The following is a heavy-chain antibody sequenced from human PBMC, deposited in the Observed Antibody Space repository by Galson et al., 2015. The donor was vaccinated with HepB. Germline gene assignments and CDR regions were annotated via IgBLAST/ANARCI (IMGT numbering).Heavy chain of an antibody. D-gene: IGHD2-2*01. CDR1: GYTFTSYY. V-gene: IGHV3-30*04. J-gene: IGHJ4*02. CDR2: ISYDGSNK. Sequence: SLRLSCKASGYTFTSYYMHWVRQAPGKGLEWVAVISYDGSNKYYADSVKGRFTISRDNSKNTLYLQMNSLRAEDTAVYYCARTSGYCSSTSCAKQKYYFDYWGQGTLVTVSS. CDR3: ARTSGYCSSTSCAKQKYYFDY.